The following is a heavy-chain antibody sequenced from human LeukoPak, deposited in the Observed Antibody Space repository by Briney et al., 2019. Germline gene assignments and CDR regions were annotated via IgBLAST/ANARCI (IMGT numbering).Heavy chain of an antibody. D-gene: IGHD3-22*01. Sequence: ASVKVSCKASGYTFTSYGISWVRQAPGQGLEWMGWISAYNGNTNYAQKLQGRVTMTTDTSTSTAYMELRSLRSDDTAVYYCARDLHYSDSSGYSTFDYWGQGDLVTVSS. CDR1: GYTFTSYG. V-gene: IGHV1-18*01. CDR3: ARDLHYSDSSGYSTFDY. CDR2: ISAYNGNT. J-gene: IGHJ4*02.